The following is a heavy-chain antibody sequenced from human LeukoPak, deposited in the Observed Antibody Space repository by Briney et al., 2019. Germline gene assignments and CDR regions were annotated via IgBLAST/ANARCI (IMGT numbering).Heavy chain of an antibody. CDR2: ISFDGTNK. CDR3: ATDYGDYEPIDY. V-gene: IGHV3-30*04. Sequence: GGSLRLSCTASGVTLSNYAMHWVRRPPGRGLEWVVVISFDGTNKYYGDSVEGRFSVSRDNSNNTVYLQMNSLRPDDTAMYYCATDYGDYEPIDYWGQGTLVTVSS. D-gene: IGHD4-17*01. J-gene: IGHJ4*02. CDR1: GVTLSNYA.